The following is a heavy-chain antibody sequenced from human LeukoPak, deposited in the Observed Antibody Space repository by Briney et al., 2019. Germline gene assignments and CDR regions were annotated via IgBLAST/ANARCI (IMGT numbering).Heavy chain of an antibody. Sequence: GASVKVSCKASGYTFTGYYMHWVRQAPGQGLEWMGWINPNSGGTNYAQKFQGRVTMTRDTSISTAYMELSRLRSDDTAVYYCARERYYDSSGYYVGYWGQGTLVTVSS. D-gene: IGHD3-22*01. CDR2: INPNSGGT. J-gene: IGHJ4*02. CDR3: ARERYYDSSGYYVGY. CDR1: GYTFTGYY. V-gene: IGHV1-2*02.